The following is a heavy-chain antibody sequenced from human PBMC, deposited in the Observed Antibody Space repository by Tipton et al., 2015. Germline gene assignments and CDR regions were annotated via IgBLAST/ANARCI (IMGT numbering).Heavy chain of an antibody. D-gene: IGHD2/OR15-2a*01. CDR1: GGSISSDH. Sequence: TLSLTCTVSGGSISSDHWSWIRQTPGKGLEWIAYIHYTGTTNYNPSLRSRVAISINTSKNQFSLRLTSVTAADTAVYYCAGLYAYFAYWGQGALVTVSS. J-gene: IGHJ4*02. CDR2: IHYTGTT. CDR3: AGLYAYFAY. V-gene: IGHV4-59*01.